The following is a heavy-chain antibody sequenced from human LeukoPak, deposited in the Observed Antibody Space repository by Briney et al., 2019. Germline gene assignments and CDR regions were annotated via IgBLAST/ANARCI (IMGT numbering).Heavy chain of an antibody. Sequence: PGVSLRLSCAASGFTISRSWMTWVRQAPGKGLVWVARTNTHGTSANYADSVKGRFIISRDNANNTLYLQMNGLRDEDTGVYYALAGYYYYYMDVWGKGTTVTVSS. CDR1: GFTISRSW. D-gene: IGHD6-13*01. V-gene: IGHV3-74*01. CDR3: LAGYYYYYMDV. J-gene: IGHJ6*03. CDR2: TNTHGTSA.